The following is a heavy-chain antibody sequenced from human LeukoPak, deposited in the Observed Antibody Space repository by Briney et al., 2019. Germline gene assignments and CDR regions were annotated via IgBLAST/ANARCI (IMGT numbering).Heavy chain of an antibody. D-gene: IGHD2-2*01. Sequence: GGSLRLSRAASGFTFSSYSMNWVRQAPGKGLEWVSYISISSSTIYYADSVKGRFAISRDNAKNSLYLQMNSLRAEDTAVYYCARGSIGYCSSTSCYEGDYWGQGTLVTVSS. V-gene: IGHV3-48*01. CDR1: GFTFSSYS. CDR3: ARGSIGYCSSTSCYEGDY. J-gene: IGHJ4*02. CDR2: ISISSSTI.